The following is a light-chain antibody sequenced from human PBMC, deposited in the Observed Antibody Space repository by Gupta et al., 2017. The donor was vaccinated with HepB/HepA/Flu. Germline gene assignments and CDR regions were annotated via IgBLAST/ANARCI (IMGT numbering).Light chain of an antibody. V-gene: IGLV3-19*01. Sequence: SSELTQDPAVSVALGQTVRITCQGDSLRSYYASWYQQKPGQAPVLVIYGKNNRPSGIPDRFSGSSSGNTASLTITGAQAEDEADYYCNSRDSRVVFVGGTKLTVL. CDR1: SLRSYY. CDR2: GKN. J-gene: IGLJ2*01. CDR3: NSRDSRVV.